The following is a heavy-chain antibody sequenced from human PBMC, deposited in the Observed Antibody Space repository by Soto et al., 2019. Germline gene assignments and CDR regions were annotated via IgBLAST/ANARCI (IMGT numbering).Heavy chain of an antibody. CDR1: GYTFADSG. J-gene: IGHJ4*03. Sequence: QVQLVQSGGEVKKPGASVKVSCKASGYTFADSGISWVRQAPGQGLEWLGWSSAYNGDTEYAQKFQGRVTMTTDTSQSTASLSLRSLPSAETLVYYSARLLAGALVPCDFCGQGNLLTVSS. CDR3: ARLLAGALVPCDF. V-gene: IGHV1-18*01. CDR2: SSAYNGDT. D-gene: IGHD4-17*01.